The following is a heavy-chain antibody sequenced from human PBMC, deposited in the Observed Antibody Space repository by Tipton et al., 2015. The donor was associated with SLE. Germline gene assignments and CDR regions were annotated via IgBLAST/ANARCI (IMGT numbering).Heavy chain of an antibody. Sequence: TLSLTCAVYGGSFSGYYWSWIRQPPGKGLEWIGEINHSGSTNYNPPLKSRVTISVDTSKNQFSLKLSSVTAADTAVYYCAGHGYSYGSSWGQGTLVTVSS. V-gene: IGHV4-34*01. CDR1: GGSFSGYY. CDR3: AGHGYSYGSS. CDR2: INHSGST. J-gene: IGHJ4*02. D-gene: IGHD5-18*01.